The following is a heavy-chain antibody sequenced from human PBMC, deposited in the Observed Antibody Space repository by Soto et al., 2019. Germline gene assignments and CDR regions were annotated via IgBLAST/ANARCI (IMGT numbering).Heavy chain of an antibody. D-gene: IGHD3-10*01. CDR2: MNPNSGNT. V-gene: IGHV1-8*01. CDR1: GYTFTSYD. J-gene: IGHJ6*03. Sequence: ASVKVSCKASGYTFTSYDINWVRQATGQGLEWMGWMNPNSGNTGYAQKFQGRVTMTRNTSISTAYMELSSLRSEDTAVYYCARSPWFGELWVYYYYYMDVWGKGTTVTVSS. CDR3: ARSPWFGELWVYYYYYMDV.